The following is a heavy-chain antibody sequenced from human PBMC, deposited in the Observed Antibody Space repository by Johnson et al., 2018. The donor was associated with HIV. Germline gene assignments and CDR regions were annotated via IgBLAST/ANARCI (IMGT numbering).Heavy chain of an antibody. CDR1: GFTFDDYA. J-gene: IGHJ3*02. CDR2: ISWDGGST. CDR3: AKGFTFGGVIAPDAFDI. Sequence: VQLVESGGVVVQPGGSLRLSCAASGFTFDDYAMHWVRQAPGKGLEWVSLISWDGGSTYYADSVKGRFTISRDNSKNSLYLQMNSLRAEDTALYYCAKGFTFGGVIAPDAFDIWGQGTMVTVSS. V-gene: IGHV3-43D*03. D-gene: IGHD3-16*02.